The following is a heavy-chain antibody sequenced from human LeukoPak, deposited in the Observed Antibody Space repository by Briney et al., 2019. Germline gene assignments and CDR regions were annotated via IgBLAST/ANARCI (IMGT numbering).Heavy chain of an antibody. J-gene: IGHJ4*02. CDR3: AKGTSCGGDCYSYFAY. CDR2: ISGSRGNT. CDR1: GFTFSSYA. V-gene: IGHV3-23*01. D-gene: IGHD2-21*02. Sequence: PGGSLRLSCAASGFTFSSYAMSWVRQAPGKGLEWVSAISGSRGNTYYADSVKGRFALSRDNSKNTLYLQMNSLRADDTAVYYCAKGTSCGGDCYSYFAYWGQGTLVTVSS.